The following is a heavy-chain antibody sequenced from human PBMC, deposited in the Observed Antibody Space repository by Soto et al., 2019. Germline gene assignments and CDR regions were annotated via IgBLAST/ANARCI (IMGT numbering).Heavy chain of an antibody. V-gene: IGHV1-24*01. CDR1: GYTLTELS. D-gene: IGHD3-22*01. CDR3: ATPEYFFITFIV. Sequence: ASVKVTCKVSGYTLTELSMHWVRQAPGKGIEWMGGFDPEDGETIYAQKFQGRVTMTEDTSTDTAYMELSSLRSEAAAVYYCATPEYFFITFIVWGDVNLVPVS. CDR2: FDPEDGET. J-gene: IGHJ4*01.